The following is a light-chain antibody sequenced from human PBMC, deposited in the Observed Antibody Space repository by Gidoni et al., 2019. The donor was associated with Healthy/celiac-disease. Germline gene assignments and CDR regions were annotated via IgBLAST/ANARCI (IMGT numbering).Light chain of an antibody. CDR2: AAS. CDR3: QQGYSTPRT. CDR1: QSISSY. V-gene: IGKV1-39*01. Sequence: DIQMPQSPSSLSASVGDRVTITCRASQSISSYLNWYQQKPGKAPKLLIYAASSLQSGVPSRFSGSGSGTDFTLTISSLQPEDFATYYCQQGYSTPRTFDQGTKLEIK. J-gene: IGKJ2*01.